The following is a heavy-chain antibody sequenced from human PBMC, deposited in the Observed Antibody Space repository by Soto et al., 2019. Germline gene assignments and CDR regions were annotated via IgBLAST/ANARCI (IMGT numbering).Heavy chain of an antibody. CDR3: TSSFVVVTAIAAS. CDR1: GFTFSDST. D-gene: IGHD2-21*02. CDR2: IRNKANSYAT. Sequence: EVQLVESGGGLVQPGGSLKLSCAASGFTFSDSTMHWVRQASGKGLEWVGRIRNKANSYATAYAASVKGRFTVSRDDPKNTAYLQMNGLKTEDTAVYYCTSSFVVVTAIAASWGQGTLVTVSS. J-gene: IGHJ5*02. V-gene: IGHV3-73*02.